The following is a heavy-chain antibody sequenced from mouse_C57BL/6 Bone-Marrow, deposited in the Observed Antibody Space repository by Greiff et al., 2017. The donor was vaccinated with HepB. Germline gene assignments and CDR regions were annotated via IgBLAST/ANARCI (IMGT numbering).Heavy chain of an antibody. CDR1: GFTFSSYA. CDR3: ARDMITSRDY. V-gene: IGHV5-4*01. D-gene: IGHD3-3*01. J-gene: IGHJ2*01. CDR2: ISDGGSYT. Sequence: EVKVEESGGGLVKPGGSLKLSCAASGFTFSSYAMSWVRQTPEKRLEWVATISDGGSYTYYPDNVKGRFTISRDNAKNNLYLQMSHLKSEDTAMYYCARDMITSRDYWGQGTTLTVSS.